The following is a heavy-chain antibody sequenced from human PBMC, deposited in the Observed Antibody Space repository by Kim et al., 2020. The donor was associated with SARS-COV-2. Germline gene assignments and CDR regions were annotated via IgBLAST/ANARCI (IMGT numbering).Heavy chain of an antibody. D-gene: IGHD6-13*01. CDR1: GGTFSSYA. V-gene: IGHV1-69*04. Sequence: SVKVSCKASGGTFSSYAISWVRQAPGQGLEWMGRIIPIFGIANYAQKFQGRVTITADKSTSTAYMELSSLRSEDTAVYYCARDTRDSSPGHYYYYYNMDVWGKGTTVTVSS. CDR2: IIPIFGIA. J-gene: IGHJ6*03. CDR3: ARDTRDSSPGHYYYYYNMDV.